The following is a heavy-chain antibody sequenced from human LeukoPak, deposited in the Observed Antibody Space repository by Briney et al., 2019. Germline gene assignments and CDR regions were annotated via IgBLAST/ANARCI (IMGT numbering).Heavy chain of an antibody. J-gene: IGHJ5*02. CDR3: ARDLSCSGGSCLPSYWFDP. Sequence: SETLSLTCTVSGGSISSYYWSWIRQPPGKGLEWIGYIYYSGSTNYNPSLKSRVTISVDTSKNQFSLKLSSVTAADTAVYYCARDLSCSGGSCLPSYWFDPWGQGTLVTVSS. CDR1: GGSISSYY. CDR2: IYYSGST. V-gene: IGHV4-59*01. D-gene: IGHD2-15*01.